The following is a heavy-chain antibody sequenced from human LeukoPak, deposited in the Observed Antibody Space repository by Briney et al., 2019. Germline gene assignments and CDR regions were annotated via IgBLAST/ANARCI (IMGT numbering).Heavy chain of an antibody. J-gene: IGHJ5*02. Sequence: ASVKVSCKASGYTFTGYYMHWVRQAPGQGLEWMGWINPNSGGTNYAQKFQGRVTMTRDTSISTAYMELSRLRSDGTAVYYCARARGMTTVNTHLFDPWVQGTLVSVSS. CDR2: INPNSGGT. CDR1: GYTFTGYY. D-gene: IGHD4-17*01. CDR3: ARARGMTTVNTHLFDP. V-gene: IGHV1-2*02.